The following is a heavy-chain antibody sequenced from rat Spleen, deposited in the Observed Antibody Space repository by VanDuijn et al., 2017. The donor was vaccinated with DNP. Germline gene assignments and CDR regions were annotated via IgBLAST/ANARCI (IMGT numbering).Heavy chain of an antibody. D-gene: IGHD1-1*01. Sequence: EVQLVESGGGLVQPGGSLGLSCAASGFTFRDFYMAWVRQAPTKGLEWVTTISASGGSTYYRDSVKGRFTVSRENAQSTLYLQMNSLRSEDTATFYCAKEDYSVTFGYWGQGVMVTVSS. V-gene: IGHV5-25*01. CDR1: GFTFRDFY. J-gene: IGHJ2*01. CDR3: AKEDYSVTFGY. CDR2: ISASGGST.